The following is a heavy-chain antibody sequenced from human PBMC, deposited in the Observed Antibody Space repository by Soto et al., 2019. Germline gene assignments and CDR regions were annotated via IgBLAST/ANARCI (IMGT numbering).Heavy chain of an antibody. V-gene: IGHV4-59*01. CDR2: IYYSGST. CDR3: ARVRYFDWSPLDY. D-gene: IGHD3-9*01. Sequence: QVQLQESGPGLVKPSETLSLTCTVSGGSISSYYWSWIRQPPGKGLEWIGYIYYSGSTNYNPSLKSRVTISVDTSKNQFSLELSSVTAADTAVYYCARVRYFDWSPLDYWGQGTLVTVSS. J-gene: IGHJ4*02. CDR1: GGSISSYY.